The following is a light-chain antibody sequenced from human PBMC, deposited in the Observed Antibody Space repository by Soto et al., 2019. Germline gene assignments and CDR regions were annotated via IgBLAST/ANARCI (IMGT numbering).Light chain of an antibody. CDR2: GVS. Sequence: QSALTQPASVSGSPGQSITISCTGTSSDVGAYKYVSWYQQHPGKVPKLIIYGVSNRPSGVSNRFSGSKSGNTASLTISGLQADDEADYYCCSLTTSHTYVFGSGTKVTVL. CDR1: SSDVGAYKY. J-gene: IGLJ1*01. V-gene: IGLV2-14*03. CDR3: CSLTTSHTYV.